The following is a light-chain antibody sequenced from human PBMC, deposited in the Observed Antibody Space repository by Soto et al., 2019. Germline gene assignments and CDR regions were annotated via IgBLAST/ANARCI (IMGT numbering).Light chain of an antibody. J-gene: IGKJ1*01. CDR1: QSVTSNY. V-gene: IGKV3-20*01. CDR2: GAS. CDR3: QHYVTSLTT. Sequence: EVVMTPSPATLSVSPGDRATLSCGASQSVTSNYLAWYQQKPGQAPRLLIFGASIRVTGIPDRFIGSGSGTHFTLTISRLEPEDFAVYYCQHYVTSLTTFGQGTKVDIK.